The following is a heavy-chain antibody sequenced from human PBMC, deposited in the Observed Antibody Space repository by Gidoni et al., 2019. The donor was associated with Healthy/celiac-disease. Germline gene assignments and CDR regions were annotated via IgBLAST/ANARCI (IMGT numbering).Heavy chain of an antibody. D-gene: IGHD2-2*02. V-gene: IGHV1-3*01. CDR2: INAGNVNT. CDR3: ASWGRYCSRTSCYRGAFDI. J-gene: IGHJ3*02. CDR1: GYTFPSYA. Sequence: QVQLVQSGAEVKKPGASVKVSCKASGYTFPSYAMHWLRQAPGQRLVWMGWINAGNVNTKYSQKCQGRVNMTRDTSSSTAYMELSSLRSEDTAVYYCASWGRYCSRTSCYRGAFDIWGQGTMVTVSS.